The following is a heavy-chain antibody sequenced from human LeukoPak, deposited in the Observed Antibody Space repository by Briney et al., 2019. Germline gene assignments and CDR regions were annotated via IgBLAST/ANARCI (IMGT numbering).Heavy chain of an antibody. Sequence: SETLSLTCAVYGGSFSGYYCSWIRQPPGKGLEWIGEINHSGSTNYNPSLKSRVTISVDTSKNQFSLKLSSVTAADTAVYYCARGRGGAARPFDYWGQGNLVTVSS. D-gene: IGHD6-6*01. J-gene: IGHJ4*02. CDR2: INHSGST. CDR3: ARGRGGAARPFDY. V-gene: IGHV4-34*01. CDR1: GGSFSGYY.